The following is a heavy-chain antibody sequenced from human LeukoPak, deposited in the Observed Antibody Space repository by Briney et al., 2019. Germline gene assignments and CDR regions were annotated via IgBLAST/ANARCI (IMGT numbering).Heavy chain of an antibody. CDR2: IFYTGNT. D-gene: IGHD3-10*01. J-gene: IGHJ4*02. CDR1: GVYFSSSGCY. CDR3: ARLGAWLEWDSGSFPDY. Sequence: PSETLSLTCSVSGVYFSSSGCYWGWIRQPPGKGLEWIGSIFYTGNTYYNPSLKSRITISADTSKNQFSLELRFVTAADTAVYYCARLGAWLEWDSGSFPDYWGQGTLVTVSS. V-gene: IGHV4-39*01.